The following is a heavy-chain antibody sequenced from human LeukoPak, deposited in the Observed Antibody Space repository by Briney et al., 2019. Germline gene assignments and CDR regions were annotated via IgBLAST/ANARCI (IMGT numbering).Heavy chain of an antibody. D-gene: IGHD3-3*01. CDR2: IYPGDSDT. CDR1: GYSFTSYW. Sequence: GESLKISCKGSGYSFTSYWIGWVRQMPGKGLEWMGIIYPGDSDTRYSPSFQGQVTIPADKSISTAYLQWSSLKASDTAMYYCARQDSDTIFDYYYMDVWGKGTTVTVSS. J-gene: IGHJ6*03. CDR3: ARQDSDTIFDYYYMDV. V-gene: IGHV5-51*01.